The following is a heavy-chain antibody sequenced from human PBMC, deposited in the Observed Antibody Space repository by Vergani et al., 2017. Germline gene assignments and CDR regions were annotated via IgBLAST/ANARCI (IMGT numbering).Heavy chain of an antibody. CDR3: ARDRDGRAVAGCFDY. CDR2: ISYDGSNK. CDR1: GFTFSSYA. V-gene: IGHV3-30*04. Sequence: VQLVESGGGLVQPGGSLRLSCAASGFTFSSYAMHWVRQAPGKGLEWVAVISYDGSNKYYADSVKGRFTISRDNSKNTLYLQMNSLRAEDTAVYYCARDRDGRAVAGCFDYWGQGTLVTVSS. D-gene: IGHD6-19*01. J-gene: IGHJ4*02.